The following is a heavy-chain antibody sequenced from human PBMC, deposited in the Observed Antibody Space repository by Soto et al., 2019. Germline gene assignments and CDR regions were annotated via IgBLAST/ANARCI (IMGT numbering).Heavy chain of an antibody. CDR1: GFTFSSYA. CDR3: AKDGPTYYYDSSGYYPGAFDI. Sequence: PGESLRLACAASGFTFSSYAMSWVGQAPGKGLGWVSAISGSGGSTYYADSVKGRFTISRDNSKNTLYLQMNSLRAEDTAVYYCAKDGPTYYYDSSGYYPGAFDIWGQGTMVTVSS. D-gene: IGHD3-22*01. J-gene: IGHJ3*02. V-gene: IGHV3-23*01. CDR2: ISGSGGST.